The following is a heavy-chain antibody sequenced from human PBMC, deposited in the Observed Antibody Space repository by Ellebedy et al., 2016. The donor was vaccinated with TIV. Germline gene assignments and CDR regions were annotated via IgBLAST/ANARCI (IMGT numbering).Heavy chain of an antibody. D-gene: IGHD4-17*01. V-gene: IGHV3-30-3*01. Sequence: PGGSLRLSCAASGFTFSSYAMHWVRQAPGKGLEWVAVISYDGSNKYYADSVKGRFTISRDNSKNTVYLQMNSLRTEDTAVYYCARDPDRHGDFYYFDYWGQGTLVTVSS. CDR2: ISYDGSNK. J-gene: IGHJ4*02. CDR1: GFTFSSYA. CDR3: ARDPDRHGDFYYFDY.